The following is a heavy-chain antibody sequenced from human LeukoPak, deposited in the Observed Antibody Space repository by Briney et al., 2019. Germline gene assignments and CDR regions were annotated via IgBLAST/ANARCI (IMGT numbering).Heavy chain of an antibody. CDR2: INPNSGGT. V-gene: IGHV1-2*02. J-gene: IGHJ3*02. CDR1: GYTFTGYY. Sequence: ASVKVSCKASGYTFTGYYMHWVRQAPGQGLEWMGWINPNSGGTNYAQKFRGRVTLTRDTSISTAYMELSRLRSDDTAVYYCARDGGYCSDGSCYDAFDIWGQGTMVTVSS. D-gene: IGHD2-15*01. CDR3: ARDGGYCSDGSCYDAFDI.